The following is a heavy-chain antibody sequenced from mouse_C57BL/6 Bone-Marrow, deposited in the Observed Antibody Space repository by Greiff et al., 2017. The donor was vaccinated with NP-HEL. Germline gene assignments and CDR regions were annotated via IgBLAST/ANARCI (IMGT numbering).Heavy chain of an antibody. D-gene: IGHD1-1*01. CDR3: ERQWDYYGSSYEYFDV. V-gene: IGHV1-72*01. J-gene: IGHJ1*03. Sequence: VQLQQSGAELVKPGASVKLSCKASGYTFTSYWMHWVKQRPGRGLEWIGRIDPNSGGTKYNEKFKSKATLPVDKPTSTASMQLRSLTSEDSAVYYGERQWDYYGSSYEYFDVWGTGTTVTVSS. CDR2: IDPNSGGT. CDR1: GYTFTSYW.